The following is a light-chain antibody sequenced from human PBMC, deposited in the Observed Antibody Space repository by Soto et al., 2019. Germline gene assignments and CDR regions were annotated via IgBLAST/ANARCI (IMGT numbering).Light chain of an antibody. V-gene: IGKV3-11*01. Sequence: VLRQPPGTLSLSPGERATLSSSASHTASSFLAWYQQKPGQAPRLLLHDSSDRATGIPARFSGSGFGTDFTLTISSLEPEDVAVYYCQQRSNWPHTFGGGTRGDIK. CDR1: HTASSF. CDR3: QQRSNWPHT. CDR2: DSS. J-gene: IGKJ4*01.